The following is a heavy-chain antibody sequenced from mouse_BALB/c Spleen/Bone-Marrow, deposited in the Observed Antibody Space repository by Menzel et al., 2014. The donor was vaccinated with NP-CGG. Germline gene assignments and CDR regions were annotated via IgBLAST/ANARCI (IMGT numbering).Heavy chain of an antibody. D-gene: IGHD1-1*01. J-gene: IGHJ2*01. V-gene: IGHV5-17*02. CDR2: ISSGSSTI. Sequence: DVKLVESGGGLVQPGGSRKLSCAASGFTFSSFAMHWVRQAPEKGLECVAYISSGSSTIYYADTVMGRFTISRDNPKNTLFLQMTSLRSEDTAMYYCARSGSSSGCFDYWGQGTTLTGSS. CDR3: ARSGSSSGCFDY. CDR1: GFTFSSFA.